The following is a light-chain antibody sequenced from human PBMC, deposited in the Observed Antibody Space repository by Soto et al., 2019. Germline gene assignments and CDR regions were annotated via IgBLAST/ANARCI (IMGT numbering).Light chain of an antibody. CDR2: DAS. Sequence: IVLTQSPAPLSLSPGERATLSCRASQSVSSYLAWYQQKPGQAPRLLIYDASDRATGIPARFSGSGSGTDFTLTISSLEPEDFAVYYCQQRSNWPITFGQGTRLEI. J-gene: IGKJ5*01. V-gene: IGKV3-11*01. CDR3: QQRSNWPIT. CDR1: QSVSSY.